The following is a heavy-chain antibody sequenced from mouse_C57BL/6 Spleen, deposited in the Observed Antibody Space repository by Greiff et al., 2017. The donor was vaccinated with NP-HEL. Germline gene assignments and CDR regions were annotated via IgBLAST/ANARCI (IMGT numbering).Heavy chain of an antibody. CDR2: IYPGDGDT. CDR3: ASGGFYAMDY. J-gene: IGHJ4*01. V-gene: IGHV1-80*01. CDR1: GYAFSSYW. Sequence: QVHVKQSGAELVKPGASVKISCKASGYAFSSYWMNWVKQRPGKGLEWIGQIYPGDGDTNYNGKFKGKATLTADKSSSTAYMQLSSLTSEDSAVYFCASGGFYAMDYWGQGTSVTVSS.